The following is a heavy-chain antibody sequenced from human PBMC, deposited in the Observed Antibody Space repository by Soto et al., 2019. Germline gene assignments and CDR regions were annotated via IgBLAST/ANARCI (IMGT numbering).Heavy chain of an antibody. Sequence: VQLVESGGGLVKPGGSLRLSCAASGFTFNNAWMNWVRQAPGKGLEWVGRIKSEANGGTTDYAAPVKGRFTISRDDSENTLYLQMNSPKTEDTAVYYCNRDDSFDYWGQGTLVTVSS. CDR1: GFTFNNAW. CDR2: IKSEANGGTT. J-gene: IGHJ4*02. V-gene: IGHV3-15*07. CDR3: NRDDSFDY.